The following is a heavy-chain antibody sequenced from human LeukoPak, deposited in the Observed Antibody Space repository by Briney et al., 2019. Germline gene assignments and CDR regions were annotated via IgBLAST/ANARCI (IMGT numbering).Heavy chain of an antibody. CDR2: ISLSGLT. CDR3: SRENGAFSPFGY. J-gene: IGHJ4*02. Sequence: PSETLSLTCGVCGGSISNTNWWSWVRQPPGQGLEWIGEISLSGLTNYNPSLKSRVTVSLDKSKNHLSLNLTSVTAADPAVYYCSRENGAFSPFGYWGQGTLVTVPS. CDR1: GGSISNTNW. V-gene: IGHV4-4*02. D-gene: IGHD2-8*01.